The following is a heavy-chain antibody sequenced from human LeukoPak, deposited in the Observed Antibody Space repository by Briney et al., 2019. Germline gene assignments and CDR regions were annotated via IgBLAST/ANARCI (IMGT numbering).Heavy chain of an antibody. CDR1: GFTFSSYA. V-gene: IGHV3-23*01. D-gene: IGHD3-22*01. Sequence: PGGSLRLSCAASGFTFSSYAMSWVRQAPGKGLEWVSAISGSGGSTYYADSVKGRFTISRDNSKNTLYLQMNSLRAEDTAVHYCATADYYDSSGYYRGSDYWGQGTLVTVSS. CDR2: ISGSGGST. J-gene: IGHJ4*02. CDR3: ATADYYDSSGYYRGSDY.